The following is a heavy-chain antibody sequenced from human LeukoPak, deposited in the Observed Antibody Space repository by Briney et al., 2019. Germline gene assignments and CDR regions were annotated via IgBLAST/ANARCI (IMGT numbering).Heavy chain of an antibody. V-gene: IGHV3-21*04. J-gene: IGHJ4*02. CDR2: ISSGSSYI. D-gene: IGHD6-13*01. CDR1: GFTFSSYA. Sequence: GGSLRLSSAASGFTFSSYAMSWVRQAPGKRLEWVSSISSGSSYIYYADSVKGRFTISRDNAKNSLYLQMNSLRAEDTAFYYCARVRYSSSWYYDYWGQGTLVTVSS. CDR3: ARVRYSSSWYYDY.